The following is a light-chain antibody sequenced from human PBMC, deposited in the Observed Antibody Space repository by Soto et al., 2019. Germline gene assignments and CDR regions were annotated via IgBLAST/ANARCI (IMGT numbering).Light chain of an antibody. V-gene: IGKV4-1*01. J-gene: IGKJ1*01. Sequence: DIVMTQSPDSLAVSLGERATINCKSSQSVLYSSNNKNYLAWYQQKLGQPPKLLIYWASTRESGVPDRFSGSGSGTYFTLTISSLQAEDVAVYYCQQYYTGRTFGQGTKVEIK. CDR3: QQYYTGRT. CDR2: WAS. CDR1: QSVLYSSNNKNY.